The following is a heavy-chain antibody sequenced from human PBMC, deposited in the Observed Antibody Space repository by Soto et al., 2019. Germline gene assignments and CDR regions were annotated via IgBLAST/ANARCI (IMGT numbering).Heavy chain of an antibody. J-gene: IGHJ5*01. D-gene: IGHD3-22*01. CDR2: IDPVDSDD. Sequence: PGESLKISCQGSGYIFTKHWIAWVRQKPGKGLEWIGIIDPVDSDDRYSPSFEGQVTISVDKSNNTAFLRWDKLKTSDTATYFCARRALDPNGHYYPYNWLDSWGQGTQVTVSS. V-gene: IGHV5-51*01. CDR1: GYIFTKHW. CDR3: ARRALDPNGHYYPYNWLDS.